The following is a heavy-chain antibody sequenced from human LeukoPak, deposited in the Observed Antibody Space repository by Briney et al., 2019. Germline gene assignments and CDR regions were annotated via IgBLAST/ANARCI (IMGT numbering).Heavy chain of an antibody. CDR1: GFTFSSYA. CDR3: ARDANHDYGDYEVTYYFDY. V-gene: IGHV3-30-3*01. J-gene: IGHJ4*02. D-gene: IGHD4-17*01. Sequence: PGGSLRLSCAASGFTFSSYAMHWVRQAPGKGLEWVAVISYDGSNKYYADSVKGRFTISRDNSKNTLYLQMNSLRAEDTAVYYCARDANHDYGDYEVTYYFDYWGQGTLVTVSS. CDR2: ISYDGSNK.